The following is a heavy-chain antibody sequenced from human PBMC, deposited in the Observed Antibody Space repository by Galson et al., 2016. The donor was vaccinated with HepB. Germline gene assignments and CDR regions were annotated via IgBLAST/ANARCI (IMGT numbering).Heavy chain of an antibody. Sequence: SLRLSCAASRFLFSSYAIHWVRQAPGKGLEYVSAITNNADSTYYADSVKGRFTISRDNSKNTVYLHMGSLRPEDMGVYYCARRALVDGYFDFWGQGALVTVSS. CDR1: RFLFSSYA. D-gene: IGHD5-18*01. V-gene: IGHV3-64*02. CDR2: ITNNADST. J-gene: IGHJ4*02. CDR3: ARRALVDGYFDF.